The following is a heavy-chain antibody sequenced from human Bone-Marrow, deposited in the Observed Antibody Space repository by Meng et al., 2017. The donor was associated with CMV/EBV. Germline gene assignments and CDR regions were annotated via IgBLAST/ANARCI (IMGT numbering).Heavy chain of an antibody. CDR2: THTSGNT. J-gene: IGHJ4*02. V-gene: IGHV4-61*02. D-gene: IGHD1-1*01. Sequence: QVERKEAGPGPVKPSETLSLTCTVSGGSISSGSYYWNWIRQPAGKGLEWIGRTHTSGNTNYNPSLKSRVTISVDTSKNQLSLKVTSVTAADTAVYYCARGDRVELEPFDYWGRGILVTVSS. CDR3: ARGDRVELEPFDY. CDR1: GGSISSGSYY.